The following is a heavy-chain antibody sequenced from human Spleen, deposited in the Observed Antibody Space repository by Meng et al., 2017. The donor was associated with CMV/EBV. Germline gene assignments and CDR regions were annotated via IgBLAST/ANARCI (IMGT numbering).Heavy chain of an antibody. V-gene: IGHV3-23*01. CDR1: GFTFSSYA. CDR2: ISGSGGST. Sequence: GESLKISCAASGFTFSSYAMNWVRQTPGKGLEWVAAISGSGGSTYSADSVKGRFTISRDNSKNTLFLQMNILRAEDTAVYYCARGAIFRGGIISEGMDVWGQGTTVTVSS. CDR3: ARGAIFRGGIISEGMDV. J-gene: IGHJ6*02. D-gene: IGHD3-3*01.